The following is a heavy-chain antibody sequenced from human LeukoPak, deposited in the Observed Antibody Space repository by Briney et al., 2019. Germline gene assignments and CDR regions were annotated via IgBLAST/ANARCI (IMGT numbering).Heavy chain of an antibody. J-gene: IGHJ5*02. CDR3: ATELGNYGEFGFDP. V-gene: IGHV1-24*01. D-gene: IGHD1-7*01. CDR1: GYTLTELS. Sequence: ASVKVSCKVSGYTLTELSMHWVRQAPGKGLEWMGGFDPEDGETIYAQKFQGRVTMTEDTSTDTAYMELSSLRSEDTAVYYCATELGNYGEFGFDPWSQGTLVTVSS. CDR2: FDPEDGET.